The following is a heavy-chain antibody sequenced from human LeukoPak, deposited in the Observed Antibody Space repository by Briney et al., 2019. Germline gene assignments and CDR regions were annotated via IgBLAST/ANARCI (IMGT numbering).Heavy chain of an antibody. CDR2: ISSSGSTI. D-gene: IGHD6-6*01. J-gene: IGHJ4*02. V-gene: IGHV3-11*04. Sequence: GGSLRLSCATSGFTFSGHSRSWIRQAPGKGLEWVSYISSSGSTIYYADSVKGRFTISRDNAKNSLYLQMNSLRAEDTAVYYCARAPVIAARRGNYFDYWGQGTLVTVSS. CDR1: GFTFSGHS. CDR3: ARAPVIAARRGNYFDY.